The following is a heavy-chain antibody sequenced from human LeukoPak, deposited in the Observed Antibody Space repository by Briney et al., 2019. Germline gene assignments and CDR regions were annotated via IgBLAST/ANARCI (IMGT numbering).Heavy chain of an antibody. Sequence: GGSLRLSCAASGFTFSSYAMSWVRQAPGKGLEWVSAISGSGGSTYYADPVKGRFTISRDNSKNTLYLQMNSLRAEDTAVYYCAKSPRPHIVVVPSYFDYWGQGTLVTVSS. J-gene: IGHJ4*02. CDR1: GFTFSSYA. D-gene: IGHD2-2*01. V-gene: IGHV3-23*01. CDR2: ISGSGGST. CDR3: AKSPRPHIVVVPSYFDY.